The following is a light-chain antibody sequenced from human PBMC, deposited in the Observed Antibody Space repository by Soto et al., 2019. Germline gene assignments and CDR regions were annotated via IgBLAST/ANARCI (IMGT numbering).Light chain of an antibody. CDR1: SSDVGGYNY. CDR2: EVS. CDR3: CSYAGSDTYV. J-gene: IGLJ1*01. V-gene: IGLV2-14*01. Sequence: QSVLTQPASVSGSPGQSITISCTGTSSDVGGYNYVSWYQQHPGKAPKLMIYEVSNRPSGVSNRFSGSKSGNTASLTISGLQAEDEADYYCCSYAGSDTYVFGTGTKGTVL.